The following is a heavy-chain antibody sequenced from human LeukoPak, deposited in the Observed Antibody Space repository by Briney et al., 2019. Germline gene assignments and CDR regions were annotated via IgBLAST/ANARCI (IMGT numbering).Heavy chain of an antibody. CDR2: IRYDGSNK. Sequence: PGGSLRLSCAASGFTFSSYGMHWVRQAPGKGLEWVAFIRYDGSNKYYADSVKGRFTISRDNSKNTLYLQMNSLRAEDTAVYYCAKDRDIVVVPAAITDWGQGTLVTVSS. CDR1: GFTFSSYG. J-gene: IGHJ4*02. CDR3: AKDRDIVVVPAAITD. D-gene: IGHD2-2*02. V-gene: IGHV3-30*02.